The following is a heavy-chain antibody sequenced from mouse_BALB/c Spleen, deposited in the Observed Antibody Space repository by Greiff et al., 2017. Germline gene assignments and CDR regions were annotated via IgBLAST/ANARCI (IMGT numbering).Heavy chain of an antibody. CDR2: ILPGSGST. J-gene: IGHJ4*01. CDR1: GYTFSSYW. D-gene: IGHD2-4*01. V-gene: IGHV1-9*01. CDR3: AREGGLRRAMDY. Sequence: QVQLQQSGAELMKPGASVKISCKATGYTFSSYWIEWVKQRPGHGLEWIGEILPGSGSTNYNEKFKGKATFTADTSSNTAYMQLSSLTSEDSAVYYCAREGGLRRAMDYWGQGTSVTVSS.